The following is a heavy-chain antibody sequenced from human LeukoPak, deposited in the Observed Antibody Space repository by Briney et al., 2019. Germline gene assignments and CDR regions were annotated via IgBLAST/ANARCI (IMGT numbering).Heavy chain of an antibody. D-gene: IGHD3-3*01. Sequence: PGGSLRLSCAASGFTFSSVGMDWVRQAPGKGLEWVAFIRYDGSNQYYVDSVKGRFTISRDNSKNTLYLQMDSLRAEETAVYYCTKALEYVRQPSYYIDVWGKGTTVTVSS. V-gene: IGHV3-30*02. CDR3: TKALEYVRQPSYYIDV. CDR1: GFTFSSVG. J-gene: IGHJ6*03. CDR2: IRYDGSNQ.